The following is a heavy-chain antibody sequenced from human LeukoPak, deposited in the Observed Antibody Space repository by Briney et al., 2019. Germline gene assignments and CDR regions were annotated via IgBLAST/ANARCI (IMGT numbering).Heavy chain of an antibody. D-gene: IGHD1-26*01. Sequence: GGSLRPSCAASGFTFSNCGMRWVRQAPGKGLEWVAFIRYDGSNKHYADSVKGRFTISRDNSKNTLYLEMRSLRAEDTAVYHCANKLRSGSYLSYWGQGTLVTVSS. CDR3: ANKLRSGSYLSY. J-gene: IGHJ4*02. V-gene: IGHV3-30*02. CDR2: IRYDGSNK. CDR1: GFTFSNCG.